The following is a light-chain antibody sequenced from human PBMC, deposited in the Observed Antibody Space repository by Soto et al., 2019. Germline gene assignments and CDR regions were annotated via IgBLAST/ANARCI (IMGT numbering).Light chain of an antibody. V-gene: IGKV3-11*01. CDR3: QQRSDWPLIT. Sequence: EIELTQSPATLSLSPGAGATLSCRASQSVSSYLAWYQQKPGQAPRLLIYDASNRAPGIPDRFSGSGSGTDFTLTIRSLEPEDFAVYYCQQRSDWPLITFGQGTRLEIK. J-gene: IGKJ5*01. CDR2: DAS. CDR1: QSVSSY.